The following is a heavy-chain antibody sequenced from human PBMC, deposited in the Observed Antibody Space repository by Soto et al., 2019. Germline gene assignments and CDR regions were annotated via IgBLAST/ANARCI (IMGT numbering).Heavy chain of an antibody. J-gene: IGHJ4*02. CDR3: ARSPYYYDSSRYYYY. V-gene: IGHV3-21*01. CDR1: GFTFSSYS. Sequence: LRLSCAASGFTFSSYSMNWVRQAPGKGLEWVSSISSSSSYIYYPDSVKGRFTISRDNAKNSLYLQMNSLRAEDTAVYYCARSPYYYDSSRYYYYWGQGTLVTVSS. CDR2: ISSSSSYI. D-gene: IGHD3-22*01.